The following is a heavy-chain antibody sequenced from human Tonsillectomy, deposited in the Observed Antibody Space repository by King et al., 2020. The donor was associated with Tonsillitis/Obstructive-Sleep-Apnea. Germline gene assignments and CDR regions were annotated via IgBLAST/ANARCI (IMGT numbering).Heavy chain of an antibody. J-gene: IGHJ3*02. D-gene: IGHD3-10*01. CDR2: IYYSGST. CDR3: ARGIRGDNDAFDI. V-gene: IGHV4-59*01. Sequence: VQLQESGPGLVKPSETLSLTCTVSGGSISSYYWSWIRQPPGKGLEWIGYIYYSGSTNYNPSLKSRGTISVDTSKNQFSLKLSSVTAADTAVYYCARGIRGDNDAFDIWGQGTMVTVSS. CDR1: GGSISSYY.